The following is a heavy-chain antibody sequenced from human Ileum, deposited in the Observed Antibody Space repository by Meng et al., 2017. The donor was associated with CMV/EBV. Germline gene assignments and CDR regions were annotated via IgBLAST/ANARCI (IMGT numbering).Heavy chain of an antibody. D-gene: IGHD3-3*01. Sequence: FPSYGISWVRQAPGQGLEWMGWLSAYNGNTTYAQKLQGRVTMTTDTSTSTAYMELRSLRSDDTAVYYCARMYYDFWSGYPSWFDPWGQGTLVTVSS. CDR3: ARMYYDFWSGYPSWFDP. CDR2: LSAYNGNT. CDR1: FPSYG. V-gene: IGHV1-18*01. J-gene: IGHJ5*02.